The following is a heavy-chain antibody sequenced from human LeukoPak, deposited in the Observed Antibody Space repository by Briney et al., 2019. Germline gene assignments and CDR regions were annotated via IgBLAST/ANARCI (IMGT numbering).Heavy chain of an antibody. CDR3: ARGHDSSGYYRLDY. Sequence: SETLSLTCTVSGGSISSSSYYWGWIRQPPGKGLEWIGSIYYSGSTNYNPSLKSRVTISVDTSKNQFSLKLSSVTAADTAVYYCARGHDSSGYYRLDYWGQGTLVTVSS. J-gene: IGHJ4*02. V-gene: IGHV4-39*07. CDR1: GGSISSSSYY. D-gene: IGHD3-22*01. CDR2: IYYSGST.